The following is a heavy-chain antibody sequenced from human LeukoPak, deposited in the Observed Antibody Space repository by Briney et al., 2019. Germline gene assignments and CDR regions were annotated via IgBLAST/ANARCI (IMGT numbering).Heavy chain of an antibody. CDR2: ISYDGSNK. CDR3: ARDTPPSGSCPDY. V-gene: IGHV3-30-3*01. Sequence: PGRSLRLSCAASGFTFSSYAMHWVRQAPGKGLEWVALISYDGSNKYYADSVKGRFTISRDNSKNTLYLQMNSLRAEDTAVYYCARDTPPSGSCPDYWGQGTLVTVSS. J-gene: IGHJ4*02. D-gene: IGHD3-22*01. CDR1: GFTFSSYA.